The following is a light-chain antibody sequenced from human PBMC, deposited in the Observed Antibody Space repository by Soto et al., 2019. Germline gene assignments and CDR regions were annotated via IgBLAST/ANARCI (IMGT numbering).Light chain of an antibody. CDR3: SSYTSSSTWV. CDR1: SSDVGGYNY. V-gene: IGLV2-14*01. J-gene: IGLJ3*02. Sequence: QSALTQPASVSGSPGQSIAISCTGTSSDVGGYNYVSWYQQHPGKTPNLMIYDVSNRPSGVFNRFSGSKSGNTASLTISGLQAEDEADYYCSSYTSSSTWVFGGGTKLTVL. CDR2: DVS.